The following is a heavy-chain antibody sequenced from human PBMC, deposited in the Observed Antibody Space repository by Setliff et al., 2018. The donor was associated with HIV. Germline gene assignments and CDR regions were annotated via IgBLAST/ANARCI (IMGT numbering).Heavy chain of an antibody. CDR3: VRDKSWAFDY. J-gene: IGHJ4*02. V-gene: IGHV3-23*01. Sequence: GGSLRPSCAASGFTFSSYAMTWVRQAPGRGLEWVSVITGSGGTTYYADSVKGRFTISRDNGKNSLYLQMNSLRAEDTAVYYCVRDKSWAFDYWGQGTLVTVSS. CDR1: GFTFSSYA. CDR2: ITGSGGTT.